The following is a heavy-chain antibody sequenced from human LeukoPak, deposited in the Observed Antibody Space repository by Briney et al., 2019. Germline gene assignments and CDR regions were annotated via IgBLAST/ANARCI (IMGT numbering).Heavy chain of an antibody. CDR3: AKCGELYPDY. Sequence: PGGSLRLSCSASGFTFSSYVMTWVRQAPGKGLVWVSTISGSGGSTYYADSVKGRFTISRDNSKNTLYLQMNSLRAEDTAVYYCAKCGELYPDYWGQGTLVTVSS. CDR1: GFTFSSYV. D-gene: IGHD1-7*01. V-gene: IGHV3-23*01. J-gene: IGHJ4*02. CDR2: ISGSGGST.